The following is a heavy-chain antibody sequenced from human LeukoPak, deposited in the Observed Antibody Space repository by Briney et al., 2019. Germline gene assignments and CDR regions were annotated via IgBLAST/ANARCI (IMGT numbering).Heavy chain of an antibody. D-gene: IGHD6-19*01. V-gene: IGHV3-21*01. J-gene: IGHJ4*02. CDR1: GFTFSDAW. CDR2: ISSSSSYI. CDR3: ARGGGIAVAGLDY. Sequence: GGSLRLSCAASGFTFSDAWMIWVRQAPGKGLEWVSSISSSSSYIYYADSVKGRFTISRDNAKNSLYLQMNSLRAEDTAVYYCARGGGIAVAGLDYWGQGTLVTVSS.